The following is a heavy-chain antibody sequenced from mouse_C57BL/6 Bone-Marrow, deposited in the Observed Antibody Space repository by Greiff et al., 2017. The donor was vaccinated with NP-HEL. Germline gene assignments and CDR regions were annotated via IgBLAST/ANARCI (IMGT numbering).Heavy chain of an antibody. Sequence: VQLQQSGPELVKPGASVKISCKASGYTFTDYYMNWVKQSHGKSLEWIGDINPNNGGTSYNQKFKGKATLTVDKSSSTAYMELRSLTSEDSAVYYCATPFYYYGSPYYFDYWGQGTTLTVSS. CDR1: GYTFTDYY. D-gene: IGHD1-1*01. J-gene: IGHJ2*01. CDR3: ATPFYYYGSPYYFDY. CDR2: INPNNGGT. V-gene: IGHV1-26*01.